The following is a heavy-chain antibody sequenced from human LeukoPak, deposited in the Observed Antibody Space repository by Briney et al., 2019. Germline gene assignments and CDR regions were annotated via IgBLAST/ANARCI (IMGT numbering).Heavy chain of an antibody. Sequence: ASVKVSCKASGYTFTNYGISWVRQAPGQGLEWMAWISANNGETTFAQNLQGRLTMTTDTSTTTAYMELRSLRSDDTAVYYCARVPPSAHQLLSSDYWGQGTQVTASP. CDR3: ARVPPSAHQLLSSDY. D-gene: IGHD2-2*01. V-gene: IGHV1-18*04. CDR1: GYTFTNYG. CDR2: ISANNGET. J-gene: IGHJ4*02.